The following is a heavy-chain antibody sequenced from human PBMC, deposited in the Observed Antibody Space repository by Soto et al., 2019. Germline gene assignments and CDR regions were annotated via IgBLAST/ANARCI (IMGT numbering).Heavy chain of an antibody. CDR1: GFTFSSYG. D-gene: IGHD3-10*01. Sequence: GGSLRLSCAASGFTFSSYGMHWVRQAPGKGLEWVAVIWYDGSNKYYADSVKGRFTISRDNSKNTLYLQMNSLRAEDTAVYYCARDWGGEVLGYYFDYWGQGTLVTVSS. CDR3: ARDWGGEVLGYYFDY. CDR2: IWYDGSNK. J-gene: IGHJ4*02. V-gene: IGHV3-33*01.